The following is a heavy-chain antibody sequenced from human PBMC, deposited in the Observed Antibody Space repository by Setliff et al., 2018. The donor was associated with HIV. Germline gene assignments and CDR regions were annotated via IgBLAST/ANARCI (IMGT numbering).Heavy chain of an antibody. CDR1: GGSISSSSYY. Sequence: SETLSLTCTVSGGSISSSSYYWGWIRQPPGKGLEWIGSIYYSGSTYYNPSLKSRVTISVDTSKNLFSLKLSSVTAADTAVYYCARVDCSSTSCYRDYYYYMDVWGKGTTVTVSS. CDR3: ARVDCSSTSCYRDYYYYMDV. CDR2: IYYSGST. D-gene: IGHD2-2*01. J-gene: IGHJ6*03. V-gene: IGHV4-39*01.